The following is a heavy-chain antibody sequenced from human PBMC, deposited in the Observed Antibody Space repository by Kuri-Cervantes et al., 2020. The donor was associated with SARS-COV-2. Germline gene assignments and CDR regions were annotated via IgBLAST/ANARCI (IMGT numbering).Heavy chain of an antibody. CDR1: GGSFSGYY. D-gene: IGHD3-10*01. Sequence: SQTLSLTCAVYGGSFSGYYWSWIRQPPGKGLEWIGEINHSGSTNYNPSLKSRVTISVDTSKNQFSLKLSSVTAADTAVYYCARDDRITMIRDWGQGTLVTVSS. CDR2: INHSGST. CDR3: ARDDRITMIRD. V-gene: IGHV4-34*01. J-gene: IGHJ1*01.